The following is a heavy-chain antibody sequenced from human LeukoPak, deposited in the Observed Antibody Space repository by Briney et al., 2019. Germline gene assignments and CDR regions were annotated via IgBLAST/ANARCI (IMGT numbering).Heavy chain of an antibody. Sequence: PSETLSLTCAVYGGSFSGYYWSWIRQPPGKGLEWIGEINHSGSTNYNPSLKSRVTISVDTSKNQFSPKLSSVTAADTAVYYCARGPGYYYDSSGYYYPSPPFDYWGQGTLVTVSS. CDR1: GGSFSGYY. CDR2: INHSGST. J-gene: IGHJ4*02. V-gene: IGHV4-34*01. D-gene: IGHD3-22*01. CDR3: ARGPGYYYDSSGYYYPSPPFDY.